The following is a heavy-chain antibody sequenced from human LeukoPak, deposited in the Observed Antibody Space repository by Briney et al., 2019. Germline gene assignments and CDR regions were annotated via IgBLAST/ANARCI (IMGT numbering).Heavy chain of an antibody. J-gene: IGHJ4*02. V-gene: IGHV3-21*01. D-gene: IGHD4-11*01. Sequence: GGSLRLSCAASGFTFSSFDMNWVRQAPGKGLEWVSFITTSSSYTHYADSVKGRFTISRDNAKNSLYLQMNSLRAEDTAVYYCARETSTGFDYWGQGTLVTVSS. CDR3: ARETSTGFDY. CDR1: GFTFSSFD. CDR2: ITTSSSYT.